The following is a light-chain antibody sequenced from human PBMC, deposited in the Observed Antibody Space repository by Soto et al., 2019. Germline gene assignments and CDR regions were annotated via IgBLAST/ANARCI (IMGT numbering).Light chain of an antibody. CDR1: QSISTY. V-gene: IGKV1-39*01. J-gene: IGKJ2*01. CDR3: QQGDSTLMPT. Sequence: DIQMTQSPSSLSASVGDIVTITCRASQSISTYLNWYQQKPGKAPKLLIYAASSLQSGVPSRFDGSGSGTDFTLTITSLQPEDFATYYCQQGDSTLMPTFGQGT. CDR2: AAS.